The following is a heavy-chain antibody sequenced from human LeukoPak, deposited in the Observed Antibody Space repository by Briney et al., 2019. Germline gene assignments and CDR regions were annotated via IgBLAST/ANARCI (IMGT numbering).Heavy chain of an antibody. V-gene: IGHV3-23*01. CDR1: GFTLIKYA. J-gene: IGHJ4*02. D-gene: IGHD1-1*01. CDR3: AKLGTRRELRSYFDY. Sequence: TGGSLRLSCGAPGFTLIKYAMSWVRQGPGEGLGWGSGISGRGHFTNYADSVKGRFTVSRDNSENTLFLQMNSLRAEDTAIYYCAKLGTRRELRSYFDYWGQGIPVTISS. CDR2: ISGRGHFT.